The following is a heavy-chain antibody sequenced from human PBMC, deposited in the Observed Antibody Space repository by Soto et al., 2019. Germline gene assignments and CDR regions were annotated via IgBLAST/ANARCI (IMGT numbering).Heavy chain of an antibody. V-gene: IGHV3-30*18. CDR2: ISYDGSNK. J-gene: IGHJ4*02. Sequence: GGSLRLSCAASGFTFSSYGMHWVRQAPGKGLEWVAVISYDGSNKYYADSVKGRFTISRDNSKNTLYLQMNSLRAEDTAVYYCAKDRNHYYDRNEYYFDYWGQGTLVTVSS. D-gene: IGHD3-22*01. CDR3: AKDRNHYYDRNEYYFDY. CDR1: GFTFSSYG.